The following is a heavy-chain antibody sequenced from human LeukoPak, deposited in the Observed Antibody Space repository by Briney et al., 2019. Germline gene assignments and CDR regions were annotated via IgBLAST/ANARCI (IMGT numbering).Heavy chain of an antibody. CDR3: ARDRESYCSSTSCYTGGVDY. D-gene: IGHD2-2*02. CDR2: ISSSGSTI. J-gene: IGHJ4*02. CDR1: GFTFSDYY. Sequence: PGGSLRLSCAASGFTFSDYYMSWIRQAPGKGLEWVPYISSSGSTIYYADSVKGRFTISRDNAKNSLYLQMNSLRAEDTAVYYCARDRESYCSSTSCYTGGVDYWGQGTLVTVSS. V-gene: IGHV3-11*01.